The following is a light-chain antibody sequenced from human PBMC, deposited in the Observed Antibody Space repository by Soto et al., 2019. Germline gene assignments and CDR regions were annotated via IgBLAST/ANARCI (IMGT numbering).Light chain of an antibody. J-gene: IGLJ2*01. Sequence: QSVLTQSPSASASLGASVKLTCTLSSGHSNYAIAWHQQQPEKGPRYLMKLNSDGSHSKGDGIPDRFSGSSSGAERYLTISSLQSEDEADYYCQSWGTAYVVFGGGTKLTVL. CDR2: LNSDGSH. CDR3: QSWGTAYVV. V-gene: IGLV4-69*01. CDR1: SGHSNYA.